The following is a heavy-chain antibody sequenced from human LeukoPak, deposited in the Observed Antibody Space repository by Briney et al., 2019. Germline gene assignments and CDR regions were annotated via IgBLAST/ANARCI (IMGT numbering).Heavy chain of an antibody. Sequence: SVKVSRMASGGTFSSYAISWVRPAPGQGLEWMGGIIPIFGTANYAQKFQGRVTITADESTSTAYMELSSLRSEDTAVYYCARGAKEGRARFLESHGLYYYMDVWGKGTTVTVSS. D-gene: IGHD3-3*01. V-gene: IGHV1-69*13. J-gene: IGHJ6*03. CDR1: GGTFSSYA. CDR2: IIPIFGTA. CDR3: ARGAKEGRARFLESHGLYYYMDV.